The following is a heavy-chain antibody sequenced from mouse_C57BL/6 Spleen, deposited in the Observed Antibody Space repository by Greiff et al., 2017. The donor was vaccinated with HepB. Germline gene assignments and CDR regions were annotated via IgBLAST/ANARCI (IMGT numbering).Heavy chain of an antibody. D-gene: IGHD1-1*01. V-gene: IGHV5-17*01. CDR2: ISSGSSTI. CDR1: GFTFSDYG. Sequence: EVQVVESGGGLVKPGGSLKLSCAASGFTFSDYGMHWVRQAPEKGLEWVAYISSGSSTIYYADTVKGRCTISRDNAKNTLFLQVTSLRSEDTAMYYCAGWPDYYGSSYGYLDGWGTGTTVTVSS. J-gene: IGHJ1*03. CDR3: AGWPDYYGSSYGYLDG.